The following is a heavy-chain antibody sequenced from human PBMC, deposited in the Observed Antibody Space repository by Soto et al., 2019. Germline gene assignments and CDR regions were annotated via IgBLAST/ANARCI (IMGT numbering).Heavy chain of an antibody. CDR2: INPSGGTT. J-gene: IGHJ5*02. Sequence: QVQLVQSGAEVKKPGASVQVSCKASGYTFTNYYIHWVRQAPGQGLEYMGIINPSGGTTNYAQKFQGRVPLTMDTSTSTVYMEVSSLRSDDTAIYYRARGSGASNDLWGHGTLVTVSS. V-gene: IGHV1-46*01. D-gene: IGHD1-26*01. CDR1: GYTFTNYY. CDR3: ARGSGASNDL.